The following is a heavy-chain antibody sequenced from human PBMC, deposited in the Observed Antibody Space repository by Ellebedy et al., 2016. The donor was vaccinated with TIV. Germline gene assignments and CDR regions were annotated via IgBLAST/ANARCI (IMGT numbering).Heavy chain of an antibody. V-gene: IGHV3-48*04. CDR1: GFTFSSYS. CDR3: ARVPHYGSGS. J-gene: IGHJ4*02. CDR2: ISSSSSTI. D-gene: IGHD3-10*01. Sequence: GESLKISXAASGFTFSSYSMNWVRQAPGKGLEWVSYISSSSSTIYYADSVKGRFTISRDNAKNSLYLQMNSLRAEDTAVYYCARVPHYGSGSWGQGTLVTVSS.